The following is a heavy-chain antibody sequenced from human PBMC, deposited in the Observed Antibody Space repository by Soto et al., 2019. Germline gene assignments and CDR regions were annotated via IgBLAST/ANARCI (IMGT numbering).Heavy chain of an antibody. D-gene: IGHD6-6*01. CDR2: ISGSVGST. Sequence: DVQLLESGGGLVQPGGSLSLACEASGFTFSDHGMSWVRQAPGKGLEWVSAISGSVGSTYYANSVKGRFTISRDNSKNSLFLQMSCLRDEDTAVYYCAKDRTIAARNYDAWGQGALVTVSS. CDR3: AKDRTIAARNYDA. V-gene: IGHV3-23*01. CDR1: GFTFSDHG. J-gene: IGHJ5*02.